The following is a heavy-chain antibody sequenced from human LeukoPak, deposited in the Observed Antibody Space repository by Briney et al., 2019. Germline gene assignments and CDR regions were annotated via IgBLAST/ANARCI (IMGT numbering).Heavy chain of an antibody. V-gene: IGHV1-2*06. CDR1: GYTFTGYY. Sequence: SVKLSCKASGYTFTGYYMHWVRQAPGQGLEWMGRINPNSGGTNYAQKFQGRVTMTRDTSISTAYMELSRLRSDDTAVYYCATSDYSSPPEYYFDYWGQGTLVTVSS. D-gene: IGHD6-13*01. CDR2: INPNSGGT. CDR3: ATSDYSSPPEYYFDY. J-gene: IGHJ4*02.